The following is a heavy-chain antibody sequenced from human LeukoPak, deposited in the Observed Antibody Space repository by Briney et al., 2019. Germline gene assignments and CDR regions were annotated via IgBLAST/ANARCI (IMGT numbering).Heavy chain of an antibody. CDR3: AKDLKGDS. CDR1: GFTFSNYW. Sequence: GGSLRLSCAASGFTFSNYWMHWVRQAPGKGLVWVSRIKSDGSRTDYADSVKGRFTISRDNAKNTLYLQMNSLRAEDTALYYCAKDLKGDSWGQGTLVTVSS. V-gene: IGHV3-74*01. CDR2: IKSDGSRT. J-gene: IGHJ5*01.